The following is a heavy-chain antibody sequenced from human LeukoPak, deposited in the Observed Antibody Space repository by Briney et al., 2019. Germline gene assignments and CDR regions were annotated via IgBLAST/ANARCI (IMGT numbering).Heavy chain of an antibody. Sequence: GGSLRLSCAASGFTFDDYAMHWVRQAPGKGLERVSGISWNSGSIGYADSVKGRFTISRDNAKNSLYLQMNSLRAEDTALYYCAKGNYYDSSLDYWGQGTLVTVSS. D-gene: IGHD3-22*01. CDR3: AKGNYYDSSLDY. CDR2: ISWNSGSI. CDR1: GFTFDDYA. V-gene: IGHV3-9*01. J-gene: IGHJ4*02.